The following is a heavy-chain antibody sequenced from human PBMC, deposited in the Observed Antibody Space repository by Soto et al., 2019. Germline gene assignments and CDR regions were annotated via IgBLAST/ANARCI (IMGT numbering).Heavy chain of an antibody. CDR1: GGTFSSYA. Sequence: ASVKVSCKASGGTFSSYAISWVRQAPGQGLEWMGGIIPIFGTANYAQKFQGRVTITADESTSTAYMELNSLRAEDTAVYYCARGRGAAGQAYYSDYWGQGTMVTVSS. V-gene: IGHV1-69*13. D-gene: IGHD6-13*01. CDR2: IIPIFGTA. J-gene: IGHJ4*02. CDR3: ARGRGAAGQAYYSDY.